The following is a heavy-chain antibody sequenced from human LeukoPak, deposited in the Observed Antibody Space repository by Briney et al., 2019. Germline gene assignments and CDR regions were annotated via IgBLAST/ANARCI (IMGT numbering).Heavy chain of an antibody. CDR2: ISSSSSYI. CDR1: EFTFSSYS. V-gene: IGHV3-21*01. D-gene: IGHD6-13*01. CDR3: AKGSSSWTRDYYYYMDV. J-gene: IGHJ6*03. Sequence: GGSLRLSCAASEFTFSSYSMNWVRQAPGKGLEWVSSISSSSSYIYYADSVKGRFTISRDNAKNSLYLQMNSLRAEDTAVYYCAKGSSSWTRDYYYYMDVWGKGTTVTISS.